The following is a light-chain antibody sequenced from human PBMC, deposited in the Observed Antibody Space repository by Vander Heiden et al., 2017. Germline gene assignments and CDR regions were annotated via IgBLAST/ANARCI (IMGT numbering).Light chain of an antibody. V-gene: IGKV3-15*01. CDR1: QSVSSN. J-gene: IGKJ3*01. CDR2: GAS. CDR3: QQYNNWPPFT. Sequence: EIVMTQSPATLSVSPGERATLSCRASQSVSSNLAWYQQKLGQAPRLIIYGASTRDTGIPARFSGSGSGTEFTLTISSRQSEDFAVYYCQQYNNWPPFTFGPGTKVDIK.